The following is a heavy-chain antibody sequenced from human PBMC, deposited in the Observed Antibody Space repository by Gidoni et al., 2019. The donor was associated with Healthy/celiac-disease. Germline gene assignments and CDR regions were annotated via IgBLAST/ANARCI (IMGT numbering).Heavy chain of an antibody. J-gene: IGHJ6*02. D-gene: IGHD1-26*01. Sequence: QVQLQQWGAGLLKPSETLSLTCAVYGGSFSGYYWSWIRQPPGKGLEWIGEINHSGSTNYNPSLKSRVTISVDTSKNQFSLKLSSVTAADTAVYYCARGRSGSYRTYGMDVWGQGTTVTVSS. CDR3: ARGRSGSYRTYGMDV. V-gene: IGHV4-34*01. CDR2: INHSGST. CDR1: GGSFSGYY.